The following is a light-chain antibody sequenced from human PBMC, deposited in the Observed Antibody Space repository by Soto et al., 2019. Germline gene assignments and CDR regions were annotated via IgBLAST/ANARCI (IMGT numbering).Light chain of an antibody. V-gene: IGLV2-8*01. CDR1: SSDVGGYNF. J-gene: IGLJ1*01. Sequence: QSALTQPPSASGSPGQSVTISCTGTSSDVGGYNFVSWYQQHPGKAPKLMIYEVSKRPSGVPDRFSGSKSGTSASLAITGLQAEDEADYYCQSYDSSLGGSVFGTGTKVTVL. CDR3: QSYDSSLGGSV. CDR2: EVS.